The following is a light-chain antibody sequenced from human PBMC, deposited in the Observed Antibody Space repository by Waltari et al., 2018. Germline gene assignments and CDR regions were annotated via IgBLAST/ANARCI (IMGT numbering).Light chain of an antibody. CDR2: DVT. J-gene: IGLJ2*01. CDR1: SRDVGGYNY. V-gene: IGLV2-14*03. Sequence: QSALTQPASVSGSPGQSITISCTGTSRDVGGYNYVSWHQPHPGTATTLMIYDVTKRPSGVFNRFAGSMSGNTASLTSAGLQAEDEADYYCSSYSSSSTLLFGGGTKLTVL. CDR3: SSYSSSSTLL.